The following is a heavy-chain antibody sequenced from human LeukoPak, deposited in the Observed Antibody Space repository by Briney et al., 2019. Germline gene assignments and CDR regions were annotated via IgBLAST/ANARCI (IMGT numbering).Heavy chain of an antibody. D-gene: IGHD6-13*01. Sequence: ASVKVSCKASGYTFTSYGICWVRQAPGQGLEWMGWISAYNGNTNYAQKLQGRVTMTTDTSTSTAYMELRSLRSDDTAVYYCAYSSSWYAGYYGMDVWGKGTTVTVSS. V-gene: IGHV1-18*01. J-gene: IGHJ6*04. CDR2: ISAYNGNT. CDR1: GYTFTSYG. CDR3: AYSSSWYAGYYGMDV.